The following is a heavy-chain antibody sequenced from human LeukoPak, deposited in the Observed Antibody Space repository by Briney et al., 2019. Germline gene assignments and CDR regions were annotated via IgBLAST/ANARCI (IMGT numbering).Heavy chain of an antibody. CDR1: GGSFSGYY. D-gene: IGHD3-3*01. CDR3: ARGNYDFWSGYYTVGKVRYFDY. V-gene: IGHV4-34*01. J-gene: IGHJ4*02. Sequence: SETLSLTCAVYGGSFSGYYWSWIRQPPGKGLEWIGEINHSGSTNYNPSLKSRVTISVDTSKNQFSLKLSSVTAADTAVYYCARGNYDFWSGYYTVGKVRYFDYWGQGTLVTVSS. CDR2: INHSGST.